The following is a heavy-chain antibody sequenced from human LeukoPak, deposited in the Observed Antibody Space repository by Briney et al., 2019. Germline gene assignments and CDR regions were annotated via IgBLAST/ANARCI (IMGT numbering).Heavy chain of an antibody. CDR3: ARDLMGIAYRGAFYY. D-gene: IGHD6-13*01. Sequence: QTGGSLRLSCAASGFTFSSYGMHWVRQAPGKGLEWVAFIRYDGSNKYYAHSVKGRFTISRDNSKNTLYLQMNSLRAEDTAVYYCARDLMGIAYRGAFYYWGQGTLVTVSS. J-gene: IGHJ4*02. CDR2: IRYDGSNK. V-gene: IGHV3-30*02. CDR1: GFTFSSYG.